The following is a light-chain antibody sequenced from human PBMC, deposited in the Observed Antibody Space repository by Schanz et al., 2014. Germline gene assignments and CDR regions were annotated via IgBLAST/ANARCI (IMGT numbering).Light chain of an antibody. CDR1: SSDVGGYNY. J-gene: IGLJ3*02. CDR3: CSNAGRYTRV. Sequence: QSALTQPASVSGSPGQSITISCTGTSSDVGGYNYVSWYQQHPGKAPKLMIYEVSKRPSGVPDRFSGSKSGNTASLTISGLQVEDEADYYCCSNAGRYTRVFGGGTKLTVL. CDR2: EVS. V-gene: IGLV2-11*01.